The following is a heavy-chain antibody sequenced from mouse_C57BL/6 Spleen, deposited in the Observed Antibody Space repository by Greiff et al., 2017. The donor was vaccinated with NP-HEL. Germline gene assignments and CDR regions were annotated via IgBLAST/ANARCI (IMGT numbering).Heavy chain of an antibody. J-gene: IGHJ1*03. CDR1: GYTFTSYW. V-gene: IGHV1-64*01. Sequence: QVQLQQSGAELVKPGASVKLSCKASGYTFTSYWMHWVKQRPGQGLEWIGMIHPNSGSTNYNEKFKSKATLTVDKSSSTAYMQLSSLTSEDSAVYYCARTITTDWYFDVWGTGTTVTVSS. D-gene: IGHD1-2*01. CDR3: ARTITTDWYFDV. CDR2: IHPNSGST.